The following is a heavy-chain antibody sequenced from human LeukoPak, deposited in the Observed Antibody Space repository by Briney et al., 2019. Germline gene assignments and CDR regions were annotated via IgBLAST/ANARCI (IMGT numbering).Heavy chain of an antibody. Sequence: PGGSLRLSCVASGFTFSSYAMGWVRQAPGKGLGWVSATIASGGNTYYADSVKGRFTISRDNSKNTLYLQMNSLRAEDTAVYYCAKDARSGWNFDYWGQGTLVTVSS. CDR2: TIASGGNT. CDR1: GFTFSSYA. D-gene: IGHD6-19*01. V-gene: IGHV3-23*01. CDR3: AKDARSGWNFDY. J-gene: IGHJ4*02.